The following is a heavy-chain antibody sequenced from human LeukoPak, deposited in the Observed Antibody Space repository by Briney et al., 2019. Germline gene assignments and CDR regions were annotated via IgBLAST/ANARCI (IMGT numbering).Heavy chain of an antibody. J-gene: IGHJ4*02. D-gene: IGHD3-10*01. CDR1: GVSISSSSYY. Sequence: SETLSLTCTVSGVSISSSSYYWGWIRQPPGKGLEWIGSIYYSGSTYYNPSLKSRVTISVDTSKNQFSLKLSSVTAADTAVYYCASGGFGSGSYYFDYWGQGTLVTVSS. CDR3: ASGGFGSGSYYFDY. V-gene: IGHV4-39*01. CDR2: IYYSGST.